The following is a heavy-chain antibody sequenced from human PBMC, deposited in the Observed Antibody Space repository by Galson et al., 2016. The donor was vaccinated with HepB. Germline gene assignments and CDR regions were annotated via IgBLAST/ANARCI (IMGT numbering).Heavy chain of an antibody. CDR2: TYYRSKWYD. V-gene: IGHV6-1*01. Sequence: CAISGDSVSRNSAAWNWVRQSPSRGLEWLGRTYYRSKWYDDHAVSVKSRITINPDTSKNQFSLQLNSVTPEDTAVYYCASGGRYFDYWGQGTLVTVSS. CDR1: GDSVSRNSAA. J-gene: IGHJ4*02. CDR3: ASGGRYFDY. D-gene: IGHD3-10*01.